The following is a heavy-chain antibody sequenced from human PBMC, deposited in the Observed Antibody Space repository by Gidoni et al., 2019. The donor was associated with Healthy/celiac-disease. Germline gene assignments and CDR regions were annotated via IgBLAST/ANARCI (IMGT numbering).Heavy chain of an antibody. CDR1: GFTFSSYA. Sequence: EVQLLESGGGLVQPGGSLRLSCAASGFTFSSYAMSWVRQAPGKGLEWVSAISGSGGSTYYADSVKGRFTISRDNSKNTLYLQMNSLRAEDTAVYYCVSAWAMVRGVIISRGYYYGMDVWGQGTTVTVSS. J-gene: IGHJ6*02. CDR2: ISGSGGST. CDR3: VSAWAMVRGVIISRGYYYGMDV. D-gene: IGHD3-10*01. V-gene: IGHV3-23*01.